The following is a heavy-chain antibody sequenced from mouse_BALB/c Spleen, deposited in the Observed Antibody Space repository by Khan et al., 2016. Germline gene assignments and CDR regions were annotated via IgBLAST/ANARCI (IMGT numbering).Heavy chain of an antibody. J-gene: IGHJ4*01. CDR2: INPDSSTI. CDR1: GFDFGSNW. D-gene: IGHD1-2*01. Sequence: EVELVESGGGLVQPGGSLKLSCAASGFDFGSNWMSWVRQAPGKGLEWIGEINPDSSTINYTPSLKDKFIISRDNAKNTLFLQLSTVTSEDTALSYWARAYYGCFYAMDYWGQGTSVTVAS. CDR3: ARAYYGCFYAMDY. V-gene: IGHV4-1*02.